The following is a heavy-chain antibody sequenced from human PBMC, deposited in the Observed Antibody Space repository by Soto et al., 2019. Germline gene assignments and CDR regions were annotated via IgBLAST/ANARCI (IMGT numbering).Heavy chain of an antibody. CDR3: ATNSLESYSSGAYYFDY. D-gene: IGHD6-19*01. Sequence: GGSLRLSCAASGFTFSSYAMSWVRQAPGKGLEWVSAISGSGGSTYYADSVKGRFTISRDNSKNTLYLQMNSLRAEDTAVYYCATNSLESYSSGAYYFDYWGQGTLVTVSS. J-gene: IGHJ4*02. V-gene: IGHV3-23*01. CDR2: ISGSGGST. CDR1: GFTFSSYA.